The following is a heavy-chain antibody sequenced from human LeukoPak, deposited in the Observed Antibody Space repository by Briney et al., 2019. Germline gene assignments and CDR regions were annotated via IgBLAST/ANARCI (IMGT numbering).Heavy chain of an antibody. Sequence: PSETLSLTCAVYSGSFSGYYWSWIRQPPGKGLEWIGEINHSGSTNYNPSLKSRVTISVDTSKNQFSLKLSSVTAADTAVYYCARGPSSSPTHKANWFDPWGQGTLVTVSS. J-gene: IGHJ5*02. CDR3: ARGPSSSPTHKANWFDP. V-gene: IGHV4-34*01. CDR2: INHSGST. CDR1: SGSFSGYY. D-gene: IGHD6-6*01.